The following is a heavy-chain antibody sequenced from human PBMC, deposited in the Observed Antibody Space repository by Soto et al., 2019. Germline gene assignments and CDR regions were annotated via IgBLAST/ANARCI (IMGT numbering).Heavy chain of an antibody. CDR3: AREPEGSVFGLDY. V-gene: IGHV3-33*01. D-gene: IGHD3-10*02. Sequence: QVQLVESGGGVVQPGRSLRLSCAASGFIFSNSLMHWVRQAPGKGLEWVAVIWEDGSEEYYADSVKGRFTISRDNSRNTLYLQMDRLRVDDMAVYYCAREPEGSVFGLDYWGQGTLVTVSS. CDR1: GFIFSNSL. J-gene: IGHJ4*02. CDR2: IWEDGSEE.